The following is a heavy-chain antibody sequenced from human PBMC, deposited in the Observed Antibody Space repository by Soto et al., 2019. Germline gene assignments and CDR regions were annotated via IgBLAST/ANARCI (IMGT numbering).Heavy chain of an antibody. J-gene: IGHJ5*02. CDR3: TRDASRDSSARGWFDP. V-gene: IGHV3-21*01. Sequence: GGSLRLSCAASGFTFRSFTMNWVRQAPGKGLEWVSTISSNSAHIYYTDALRGRFTISRDNAKNSLHLQMNSLRAEDTAVYYCTRDASRDSSARGWFDPWGPGTLVTVSS. CDR2: ISSNSAHI. CDR1: GFTFRSFT. D-gene: IGHD6-13*01.